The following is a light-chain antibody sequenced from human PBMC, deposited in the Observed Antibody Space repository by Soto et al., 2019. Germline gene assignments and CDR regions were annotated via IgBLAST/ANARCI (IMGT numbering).Light chain of an antibody. V-gene: IGLV2-14*01. J-gene: IGLJ2*01. CDR1: SRDVGGYNY. Sequence: QSVLTQPASVSGSPGQSITISCTGTSRDVGGYNYVSWYQQHPGKAPKLMIYEVSNRPSGVSNRVSGSKSGNTASLTISGLQAEDEADYYCSSYTSSSPLVVFGGGTKLTVL. CDR3: SSYTSSSPLVV. CDR2: EVS.